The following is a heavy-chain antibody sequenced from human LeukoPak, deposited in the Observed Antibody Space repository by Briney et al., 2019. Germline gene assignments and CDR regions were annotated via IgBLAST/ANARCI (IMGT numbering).Heavy chain of an antibody. D-gene: IGHD3-22*01. CDR1: GGSISSSNW. J-gene: IGHJ4*02. CDR2: ISHSGST. V-gene: IGHV4-4*02. CDR3: ARADYYDSGATGGFDY. Sequence: SETLSLTCAVSGGSISSSNWWSWVRQPPGKGLAWIGEISHSGSTNYNPSLKSRVTISLDKSKNPFSLKLSSVTAADTAVYYCARADYYDSGATGGFDYWGQGTLVTVSS.